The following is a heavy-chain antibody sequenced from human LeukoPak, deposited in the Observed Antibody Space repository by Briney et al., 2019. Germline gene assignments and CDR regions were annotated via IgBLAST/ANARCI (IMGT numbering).Heavy chain of an antibody. J-gene: IGHJ4*02. CDR3: AKEKRGESDDYVPPPAPPDY. D-gene: IGHD4-17*01. CDR1: GFTFSNYG. V-gene: IGHV3-33*06. Sequence: PGGSLRLSCAACGFTFSNYGMHWVRQAPGKGLEWVAVIWYDGSNKYYADSVQGRFTISRENSKNTLYLQMNSLRAADTAVYYCAKEKRGESDDYVPPPAPPDYWGQGTLVTVSS. CDR2: IWYDGSNK.